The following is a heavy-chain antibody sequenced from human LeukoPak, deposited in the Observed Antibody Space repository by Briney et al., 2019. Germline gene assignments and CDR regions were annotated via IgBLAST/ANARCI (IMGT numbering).Heavy chain of an antibody. D-gene: IGHD2-2*01. J-gene: IGHJ4*02. V-gene: IGHV4-61*02. Sequence: PSETLSLTCTVSGYSISSGSYYWSWIRQPAGKGLEWIGRIYTSGSTNYNPSLKSRVTISVDTSKNQFSLKLSSVTAADTAVYYCAREPYCSSTSCYEAGYWGQGTLVTVSS. CDR1: GYSISSGSYY. CDR2: IYTSGST. CDR3: AREPYCSSTSCYEAGY.